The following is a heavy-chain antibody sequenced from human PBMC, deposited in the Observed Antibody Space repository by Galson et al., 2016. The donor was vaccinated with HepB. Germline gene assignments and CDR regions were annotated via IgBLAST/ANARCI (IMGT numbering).Heavy chain of an antibody. Sequence: SLRLSCAASGFTLSSCGMHWVRQAPGKGLEWVAVIWYDGSNKYYADSVKGRFTISRDNSKNTLYLQMNSLRAEDMAVYYCARDRDYYGSGTSPFDYWGQGTLVTVAS. V-gene: IGHV3-33*01. CDR2: IWYDGSNK. D-gene: IGHD3-10*01. CDR1: GFTLSSCG. CDR3: ARDRDYYGSGTSPFDY. J-gene: IGHJ4*02.